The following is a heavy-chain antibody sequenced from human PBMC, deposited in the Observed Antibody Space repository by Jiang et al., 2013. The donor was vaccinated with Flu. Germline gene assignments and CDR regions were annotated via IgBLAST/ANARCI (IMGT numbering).Heavy chain of an antibody. D-gene: IGHD2-2*02. CDR1: GGSVSSGSYY. V-gene: IGHV4-61*01. CDR3: AGWYCSRTSCYIDY. J-gene: IGHJ4*02. CDR2: ISYSGST. Sequence: GSGLVKPSETLSLTCTVSGGSVSSGSYYWSWIRQPPGKGLEWIGYISYSGSTNYNPSLKSRVTISVDTSKNQFSLKLSSVTAADTAVYYCAGWYCSRTSCYIDYWGQGTLVTVSS.